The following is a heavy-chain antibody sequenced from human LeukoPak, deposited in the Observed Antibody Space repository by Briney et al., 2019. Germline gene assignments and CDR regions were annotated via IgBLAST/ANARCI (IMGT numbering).Heavy chain of an antibody. CDR3: ARAINYGSGSYYLFDY. CDR1: GYSFISYG. CDR2: ISVYNGNI. V-gene: IGHV1-18*01. J-gene: IGHJ4*02. D-gene: IGHD3-10*01. Sequence: GASVKVSCKASGYSFISYGISWVRQAPGQGLDWMGWISVYNGNIHYAQKFQGRVTVTTDTSTNAAYMELRGLRSDDTAVCYCARAINYGSGSYYLFDYWGQGTLVTVSS.